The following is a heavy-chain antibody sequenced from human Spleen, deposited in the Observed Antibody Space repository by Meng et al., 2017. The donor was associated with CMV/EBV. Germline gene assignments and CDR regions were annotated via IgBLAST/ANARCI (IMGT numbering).Heavy chain of an antibody. Sequence: GSLRLSCAASGFTLRSYWIHWVRQIPGKGLVWVSRISGDGSSTTYADSVKGRFTISRDNTKNTVHLQMNSLRVEDTAIYYCARDRLSPFYDSGSGAHATTHGVDVWGQGTTVTVSS. CDR3: ARDRLSPFYDSGSGAHATTHGVDV. V-gene: IGHV3-74*03. CDR2: ISGDGSST. D-gene: IGHD3-3*01. J-gene: IGHJ6*02. CDR1: GFTLRSYW.